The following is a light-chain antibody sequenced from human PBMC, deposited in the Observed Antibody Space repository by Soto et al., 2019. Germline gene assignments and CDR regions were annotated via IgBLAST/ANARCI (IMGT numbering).Light chain of an antibody. CDR2: DVI. V-gene: IGLV2-8*01. CDR1: SSDVGGYNY. Sequence: QSALTQPPSASGSPGQSVTISCTGTSSDVGGYNYVSWYQQHPGKAPKLMIYDVIKRPSGVPDRFSGSKSGNTASLTVSGLQAEDEADYYCSSYGGFNNVLFGGGTKLTVL. CDR3: SSYGGFNNVL. J-gene: IGLJ2*01.